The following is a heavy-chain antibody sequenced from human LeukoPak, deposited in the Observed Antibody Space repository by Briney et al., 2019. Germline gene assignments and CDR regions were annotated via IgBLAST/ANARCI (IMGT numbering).Heavy chain of an antibody. CDR3: ASDYYDSSGYYLRGGY. CDR2: IIPILGIA. J-gene: IGHJ4*02. D-gene: IGHD3-22*01. CDR1: GYTFTSYG. Sequence: SVKVSCKASGYTFTSYGISWVRQAPGQGLEWMGRIIPILGIANYAQKFQGRVTITADKSTSTAYMELSSLRSEDTAVYYCASDYYDSSGYYLRGGYWGQGTLVTVSS. V-gene: IGHV1-69*04.